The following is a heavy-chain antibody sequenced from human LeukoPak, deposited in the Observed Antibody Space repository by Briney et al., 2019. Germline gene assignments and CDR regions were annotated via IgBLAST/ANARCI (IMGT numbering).Heavy chain of an antibody. J-gene: IGHJ4*02. V-gene: IGHV1-2*02. D-gene: IGHD3-9*01. CDR1: GYTFSGYY. Sequence: GASVKVSCKASGYTFSGYYIHWVRQAPGQGLERMGWINPNTGGTNFAQNFQGRVTMTTVTSISTAYMELSRLRSDDTAVYYCARVVDILTGHDTALDYWGQGTLVTVSS. CDR3: ARVVDILTGHDTALDY. CDR2: INPNTGGT.